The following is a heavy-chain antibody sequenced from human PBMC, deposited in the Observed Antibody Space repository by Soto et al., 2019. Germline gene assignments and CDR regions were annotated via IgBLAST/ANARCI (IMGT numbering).Heavy chain of an antibody. V-gene: IGHV1-3*01. D-gene: IGHD2-15*01. J-gene: IGHJ4*02. CDR1: GYTFTSYA. Sequence: ASVKVSCKASGYTFTSYAMHWVRQAPGQRLEWMGWINAGNGNTKYSQKFQGRVTITRDTSASTAYMELSSLRFEDTAVYYCARVVAPYYFDYWGQGTLVTVSS. CDR2: INAGNGNT. CDR3: ARVVAPYYFDY.